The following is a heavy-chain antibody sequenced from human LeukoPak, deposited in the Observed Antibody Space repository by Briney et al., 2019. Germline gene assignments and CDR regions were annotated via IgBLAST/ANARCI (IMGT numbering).Heavy chain of an antibody. CDR3: ARVFGGHTNGLDY. CDR1: GFTFSSYS. CDR2: ISSSDSYI. Sequence: PGGSLRLSCAASGFTFSSYSMNWVRQAPGKGLEWVSSISSSDSYIYYADSVKGRFTISRDSAKNSLYLQMGSLRAEDMAVYYCARVFGGHTNGLDYWGQGTLVTVSS. J-gene: IGHJ4*02. D-gene: IGHD2-8*01. V-gene: IGHV3-21*01.